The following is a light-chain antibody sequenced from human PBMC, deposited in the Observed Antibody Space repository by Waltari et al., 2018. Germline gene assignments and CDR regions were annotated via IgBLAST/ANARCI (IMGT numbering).Light chain of an antibody. Sequence: DIQMTQPPSSLSASVGDRVTITCRASQGISNSLAWYQQKPGKAPKLLLYGASRLESGVPPRFSGSGSGTDYTLTISSLQPDDFATYYCQQYYFTPYTFGQGTKLDIK. CDR3: QQYYFTPYT. CDR1: QGISNS. CDR2: GAS. J-gene: IGKJ2*01. V-gene: IGKV1-NL1*01.